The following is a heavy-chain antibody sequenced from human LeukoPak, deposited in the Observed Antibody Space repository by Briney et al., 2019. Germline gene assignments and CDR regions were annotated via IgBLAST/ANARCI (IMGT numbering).Heavy chain of an antibody. CDR3: ARGGGVERFAAIDH. Sequence: GGSLRLSCAASGFTFSSYEMNWVRQAPGKGLEWVSYISSSGSTIYYADSVKGRFTISRDNAKNSLYLQMNSLRAEDTAVYYCARGGGVERFAAIDHWGQGTLVTVSS. CDR2: ISSSGSTI. J-gene: IGHJ4*02. D-gene: IGHD5-24*01. V-gene: IGHV3-48*03. CDR1: GFTFSSYE.